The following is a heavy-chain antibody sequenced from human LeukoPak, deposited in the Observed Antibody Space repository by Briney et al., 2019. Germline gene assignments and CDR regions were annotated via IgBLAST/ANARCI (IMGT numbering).Heavy chain of an antibody. V-gene: IGHV3-30*04. Sequence: GGSLRLSCAASGFTFSSYVMHWVRQAPGKGLEWVAIISYDGSNEYYADSVKGRFTISRDNSKNTLYLQMNSLRVEDTAVYYCAKVAKYYYGSETYYFFEHWGQGTPVTASS. D-gene: IGHD3-10*01. CDR3: AKVAKYYYGSETYYFFEH. CDR2: ISYDGSNE. J-gene: IGHJ4*02. CDR1: GFTFSSYV.